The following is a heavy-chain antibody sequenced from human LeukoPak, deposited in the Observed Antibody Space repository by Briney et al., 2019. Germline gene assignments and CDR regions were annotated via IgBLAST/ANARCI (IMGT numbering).Heavy chain of an antibody. V-gene: IGHV3-30*02. J-gene: IGHJ4*02. CDR1: GFTFSSYG. Sequence: PGGPLRLSCAASGFTFSSYGMHWVRQAPGKGLEWVAFIRYDGSNKYYADSVKGRFTISRDNSKNTLYLQMNSLRAEDTAVYYCAKNFVDTAMTYFDYWGQGTLVTVSS. CDR3: AKNFVDTAMTYFDY. CDR2: IRYDGSNK. D-gene: IGHD5-18*01.